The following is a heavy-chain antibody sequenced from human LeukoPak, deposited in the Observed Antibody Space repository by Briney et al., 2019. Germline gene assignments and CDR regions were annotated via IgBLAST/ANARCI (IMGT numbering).Heavy chain of an antibody. V-gene: IGHV3-23*01. CDR2: ISGSGGST. Sequence: GGSLRLSCAASGFTFSSYAMSWVPQAPGKGLEWVSAISGSGGSTYYADSVKVRFTISRDNSKNTLYLQMNSLRAEDTAVYYCAKDSRAALYYYDSSGYYSRWGQGTLVTVSS. J-gene: IGHJ4*02. D-gene: IGHD3-22*01. CDR3: AKDSRAALYYYDSSGYYSR. CDR1: GFTFSSYA.